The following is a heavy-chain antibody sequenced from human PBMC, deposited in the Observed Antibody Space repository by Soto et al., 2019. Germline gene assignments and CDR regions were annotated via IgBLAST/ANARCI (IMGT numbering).Heavy chain of an antibody. V-gene: IGHV1-18*01. J-gene: IGHJ4*02. CDR1: GYTFTSYG. D-gene: IGHD3-22*01. Sequence: QVQLVQSGAEVKKPGASVKVSCKASGYTFTSYGISWVRQAPGQGLEWMGWISAYNGNTNYAQKLQGRVTMTTDTSTSTAYMELRSLRSDDTAVYYCARDRTMIVVATIKPFDYWGQGTLVTVSS. CDR3: ARDRTMIVVATIKPFDY. CDR2: ISAYNGNT.